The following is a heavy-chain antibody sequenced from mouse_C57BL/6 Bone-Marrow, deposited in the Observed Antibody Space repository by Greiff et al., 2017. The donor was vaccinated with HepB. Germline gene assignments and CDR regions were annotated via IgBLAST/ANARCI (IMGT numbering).Heavy chain of an antibody. CDR3: ARRGGSSFYFDY. D-gene: IGHD1-1*01. Sequence: EVKLMESGGGLVQPGGSLKLSCAASGFTFSDYGMAWVRQAPRKGPEWVAFISNLAYSIYYADTVTGRFTISRENAKNTLYLEMSSLRSEDTAMYYCARRGGSSFYFDYWGQGTTLTVSS. V-gene: IGHV5-15*01. CDR2: ISNLAYSI. J-gene: IGHJ2*01. CDR1: GFTFSDYG.